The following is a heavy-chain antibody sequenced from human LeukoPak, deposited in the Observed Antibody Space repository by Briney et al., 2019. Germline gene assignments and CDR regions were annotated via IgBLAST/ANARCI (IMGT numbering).Heavy chain of an antibody. CDR1: GSTFSDHY. D-gene: IGHD4-11*01. V-gene: IGHV3-11*01. J-gene: IGHJ4*02. CDR3: ARLTTAVES. Sequence: GGSLRLSCAASGSTFSDHYMSWIRQAPGKGLEWASYISGTSSTIYYADSVKGRFTISRDNAKYSLYLQMNSLRAEDTAVYYCARLTTAVESWGQGILVTVSP. CDR2: ISGTSSTI.